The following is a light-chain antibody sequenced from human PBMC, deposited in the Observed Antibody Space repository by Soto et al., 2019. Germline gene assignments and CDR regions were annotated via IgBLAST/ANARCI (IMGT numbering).Light chain of an antibody. CDR2: AAS. J-gene: IGKJ2*01. CDR1: QSISRY. CDR3: KLSYITPYT. V-gene: IGKV1-39*01. Sequence: DIQLTQSPSSLSSSVGDRVTSTCRASQSISRYLNWYQQKPGNAPKRLIYAASSLKSGVPSRFSGSVSGTDFTLTISRLQTKDFATYYCKLSYITPYTFGQGTKLEIK.